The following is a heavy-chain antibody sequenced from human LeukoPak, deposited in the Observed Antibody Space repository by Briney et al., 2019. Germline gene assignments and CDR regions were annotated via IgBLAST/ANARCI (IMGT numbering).Heavy chain of an antibody. CDR2: ISSSSSYI. J-gene: IGHJ4*02. CDR3: ARGTAMVRGVCDY. V-gene: IGHV3-21*01. CDR1: GFTFSSYS. D-gene: IGHD3-10*01. Sequence: PGGSLRLSCAASGFTFSSYSMNWVRQAPGKGLGWVSSISSSSSYIYYADSVKGRFTISRDNAKNSLYLQMNSLRAEDTAVYYCARGTAMVRGVCDYWGQGTLVTVSS.